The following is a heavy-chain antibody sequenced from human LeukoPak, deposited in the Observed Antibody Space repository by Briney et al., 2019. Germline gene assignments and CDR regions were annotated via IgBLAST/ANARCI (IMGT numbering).Heavy chain of an antibody. CDR3: ARHGGYGDYTSGYFDY. CDR1: GYSFTTYW. Sequence: GESLKISCKVSGYSFTTYWIGWVRQMPGKGLEWMGIIYPGDSDTRYSPSFQGQVTISADKSTSTAYLQWSSLKASDTAMYYCARHGGYGDYTSGYFDYWGQGTLVPSPQ. CDR2: IYPGDSDT. V-gene: IGHV5-51*01. D-gene: IGHD4-17*01. J-gene: IGHJ4*02.